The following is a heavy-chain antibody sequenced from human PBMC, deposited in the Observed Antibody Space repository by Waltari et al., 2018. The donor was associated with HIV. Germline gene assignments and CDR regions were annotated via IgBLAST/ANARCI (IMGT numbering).Heavy chain of an antibody. Sequence: EVQLVESGGGLVKPGGSLRLSCAASGFSLTDAWMIWVRQAQGKGLGWVASKNQDGRERYDVGSVEGRFTISRDNTKNLLYLQMNSLRAEDTAVYYCAREGGRDCSGGSCYIDYWGQGTLVTVSS. CDR1: GFSLTDAW. D-gene: IGHD2-15*01. V-gene: IGHV3-7*01. CDR2: KNQDGRER. CDR3: AREGGRDCSGGSCYIDY. J-gene: IGHJ4*02.